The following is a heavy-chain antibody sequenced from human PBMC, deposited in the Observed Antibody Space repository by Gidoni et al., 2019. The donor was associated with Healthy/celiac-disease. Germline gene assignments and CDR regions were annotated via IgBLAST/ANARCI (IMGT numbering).Heavy chain of an antibody. V-gene: IGHV3-30*03. CDR2: ISYDGSNK. CDR1: GFTFSSYG. CDR3: ARGKVPGDYYYYMDV. J-gene: IGHJ6*03. Sequence: QVQLVESGGGVVQPGRSLRLSLSASGFTFSSYGMHWVRQAPGKGLEWVAVISYDGSNKYYADSVKGRFTISRDNSKNTLYLQMNSLRAEDTAVYYCARGKVPGDYYYYMDVWGKGTTVTVSS. D-gene: IGHD1-1*01.